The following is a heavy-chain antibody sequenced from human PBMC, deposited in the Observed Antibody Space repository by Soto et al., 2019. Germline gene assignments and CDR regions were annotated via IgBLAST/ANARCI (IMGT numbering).Heavy chain of an antibody. CDR1: GGTFSSYT. D-gene: IGHD4-17*01. V-gene: IGHV1-69*08. CDR2: IIPILGIA. CDR3: AREGAVTTIRYWYFDL. J-gene: IGHJ2*01. Sequence: QVQLVQSGAEVKKPGSSVKVSCKASGGTFSSYTISWVRQAPGQGLEWMGRIIPILGIANYAQEFQGRVTITADKSTSTAYMELSSLRSEDTAVYYCAREGAVTTIRYWYFDLWGRGTLVTVSS.